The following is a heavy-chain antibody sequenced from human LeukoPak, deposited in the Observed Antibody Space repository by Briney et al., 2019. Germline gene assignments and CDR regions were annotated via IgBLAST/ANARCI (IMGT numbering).Heavy chain of an antibody. V-gene: IGHV4-39*01. CDR2: ISYTGTT. D-gene: IGHD3/OR15-3a*01. CDR3: ARQTGSGLFILP. J-gene: IGHJ4*02. CDR1: SASISSSPYY. Sequence: SETLSLTCTVSSASISSSPYYWAWIRQSPGNGLERIGSISYTGTTYYNPSLKSRVIISVDTSKNQFSLKLTSVTAADTAVYYCARQTGSGLFILPGGQGTLVTVSS.